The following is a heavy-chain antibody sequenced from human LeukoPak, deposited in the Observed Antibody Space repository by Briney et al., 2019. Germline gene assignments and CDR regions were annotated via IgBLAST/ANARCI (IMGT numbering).Heavy chain of an antibody. CDR2: INHSGST. CDR1: GGSFSGYY. J-gene: IGHJ4*02. CDR3: ALQFGY. V-gene: IGHV4-34*01. Sequence: SETLSLTCAVYGGSFSGYYWSWIRQPPGKGLEWVGEINHSGSTNYNPSLKSRVTISVDKSKNQSSLKRSSVTAADTAVYSCALQFGYWGQGTLVTVSS.